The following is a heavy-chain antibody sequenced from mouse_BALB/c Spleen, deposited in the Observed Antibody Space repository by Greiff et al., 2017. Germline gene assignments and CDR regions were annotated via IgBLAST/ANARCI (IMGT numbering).Heavy chain of an antibody. CDR1: GYSFTGYY. CDR3: ARWTGTNYYAMDY. V-gene: IGHV1-31*01. D-gene: IGHD4-1*01. Sequence: EVKLQQSGPELVKPGASVKISCKASGYSFTGYYMHWVKQSHVKSLEWIGRINPYNGATSYNQNFKDKASLTVDKSSSTAYMELHSLTSEDSAVYYCARWTGTNYYAMDYWGQGTSVTVSS. CDR2: INPYNGAT. J-gene: IGHJ4*01.